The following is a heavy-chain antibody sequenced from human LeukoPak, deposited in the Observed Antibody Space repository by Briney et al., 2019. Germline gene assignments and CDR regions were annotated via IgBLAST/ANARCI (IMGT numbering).Heavy chain of an antibody. Sequence: SGTLSLTCAVSGGSISSSNWWSWVRQPPGKGLEWIGEIHHSGSTNYNPSLKSRVTISADTSKNQFSLSLSSVTAADTAVYYCAGTMESGSFTTFDYWGQGTLVTVSS. CDR1: GGSISSSNW. V-gene: IGHV4-4*02. CDR3: AGTMESGSFTTFDY. CDR2: IHHSGST. D-gene: IGHD1-26*01. J-gene: IGHJ4*02.